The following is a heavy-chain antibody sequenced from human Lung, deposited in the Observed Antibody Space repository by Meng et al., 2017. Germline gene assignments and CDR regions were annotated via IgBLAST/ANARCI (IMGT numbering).Heavy chain of an antibody. V-gene: IGHV1-46*01. CDR3: ARAGSSRSPPRDY. J-gene: IGHJ4*02. CDR2: IDPGGSNT. D-gene: IGHD3-10*01. CDR1: GYDFTTSY. Sequence: ASVKVSCKASGYDFTTSYIHWVRQAPGQGLEWMAIIDPGGSNTTYAQRFQGRLTMTWDTSTSTVYMELSSLRSEDTAVYFCARAGSSRSPPRDYWGQGTLVTVSS.